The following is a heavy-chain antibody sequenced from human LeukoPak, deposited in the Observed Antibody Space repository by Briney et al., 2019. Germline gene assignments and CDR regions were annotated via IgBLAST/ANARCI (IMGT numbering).Heavy chain of an antibody. CDR2: ISGSGGST. Sequence: GGSLRLSSVASGVTSCSSAMSWVRQAPGKGLEWVSAISGSGGSTYYADSVKGRFTISRDNSKNTMYLQMNSLRAEDTAVYYCARRQRGNYESWGERTLVTVSS. V-gene: IGHV3-23*01. J-gene: IGHJ4*02. CDR3: ARRQRGNYES. CDR1: GVTSCSSA.